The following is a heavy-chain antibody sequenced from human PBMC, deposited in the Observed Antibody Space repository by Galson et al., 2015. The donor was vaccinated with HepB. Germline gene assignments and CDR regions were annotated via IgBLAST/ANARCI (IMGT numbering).Heavy chain of an antibody. CDR2: TNSDGSSV. D-gene: IGHD2-2*01. CDR1: GFTFSSYW. CDR3: AARLGYCSDTSCS. V-gene: IGHV3-74*01. Sequence: SLRLSCAASGFTFSSYWMHWVRQTPGKGLVWVSRTNSDGSSVRYADSVKGRFTISRDNAKNTLYLQMNSLRAEDTAVYYCAARLGYCSDTSCSWGQGTLVTVSS. J-gene: IGHJ5*02.